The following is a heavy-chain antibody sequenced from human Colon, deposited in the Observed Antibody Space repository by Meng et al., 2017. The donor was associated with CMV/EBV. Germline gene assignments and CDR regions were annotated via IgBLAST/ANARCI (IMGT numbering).Heavy chain of an antibody. CDR2: IRYDSAYK. D-gene: IGHD3-3*01. CDR3: AKGADYLNFWSGYAY. CDR1: GFTFSSYG. J-gene: IGHJ4*02. V-gene: IGHV3-30*02. Sequence: GESLKISCAASGFTFSSYGMHWVRQAPGKGLEWVTYIRYDSAYKYSADSVQGRFTISRDNSRNTLYLELSSLRDDDTAVYFCAKGADYLNFWSGYAYWGQGTLVTVSS.